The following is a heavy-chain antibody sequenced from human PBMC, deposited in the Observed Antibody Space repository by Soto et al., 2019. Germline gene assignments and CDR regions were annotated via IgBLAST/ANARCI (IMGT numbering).Heavy chain of an antibody. Sequence: GASVKVSCKASGGTFSSYTISWVRQAPGQGLEWMGSIIPILGKTNYAQKFQGRVTMTEDTSTDTAYMELSSLRSEDTAVYYCATDLTPPAAAGTTHRYFDYWGQGTLVTVSS. D-gene: IGHD6-13*01. J-gene: IGHJ4*02. V-gene: IGHV1-69*08. CDR1: GGTFSSYT. CDR2: IIPILGKT. CDR3: ATDLTPPAAAGTTHRYFDY.